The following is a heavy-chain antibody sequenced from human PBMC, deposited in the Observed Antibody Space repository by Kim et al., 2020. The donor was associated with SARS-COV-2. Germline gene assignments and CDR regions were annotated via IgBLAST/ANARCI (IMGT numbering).Heavy chain of an antibody. Sequence: VKGRFTISRDNTKNTLYLQMNSLRAEDTAVYYCATETYYYDSRGIMNDYWGQGTLVTVSS. CDR3: ATETYYYDSRGIMNDY. D-gene: IGHD3-22*01. J-gene: IGHJ4*02. V-gene: IGHV3-23*01.